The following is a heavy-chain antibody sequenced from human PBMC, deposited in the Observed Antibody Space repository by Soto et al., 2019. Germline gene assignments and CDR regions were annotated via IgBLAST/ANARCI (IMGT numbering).Heavy chain of an antibody. J-gene: IGHJ6*02. CDR3: AKELWSGPMDV. D-gene: IGHD3-3*01. CDR2: IYDGSNK. CDR1: GFTFSSYG. Sequence: QVQLVESGGGVVQPGRSLRLSCAASGFTFSSYGMHWVRQAPGKRLEWVAVIYDGSNKYYADSVKGGFTSSRDNSKNTLYLQMNSLRAEDTAVYDGAKELWSGPMDVWGQGTTVTVSS. V-gene: IGHV3-30*18.